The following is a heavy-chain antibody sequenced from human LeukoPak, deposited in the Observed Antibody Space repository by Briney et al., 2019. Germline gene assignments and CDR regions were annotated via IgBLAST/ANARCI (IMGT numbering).Heavy chain of an antibody. V-gene: IGHV5-51*01. CDR2: IYPGDSDT. J-gene: IGHJ4*02. CDR3: ARRGTYYYDSSGYYGLFPDY. Sequence: GESLKISCKGSGYSFTSYWIGWVRQIPGKGLEWMGIIYPGDSDTRCSPSFQGQVTISADKSISTAYLQWSSLKASDTAMYYCARRGTYYYDSSGYYGLFPDYWGQGTLVTVSS. CDR1: GYSFTSYW. D-gene: IGHD3-22*01.